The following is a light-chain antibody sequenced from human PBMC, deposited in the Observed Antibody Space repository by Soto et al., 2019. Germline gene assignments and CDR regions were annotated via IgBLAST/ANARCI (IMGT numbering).Light chain of an antibody. CDR1: QSVSSY. V-gene: IGKV3-11*01. CDR2: DAS. Sequence: EIVLTQSPATLSLSPGERATLSCRASQSVSSYLAWYQQKPGQAPRLLIYDASNRATGIPARFSGSGSGTDFTLTISILEPEDFAVYYCQQRSNWPSLVTCGPGTKVDIK. CDR3: QQRSNWPSLVT. J-gene: IGKJ3*01.